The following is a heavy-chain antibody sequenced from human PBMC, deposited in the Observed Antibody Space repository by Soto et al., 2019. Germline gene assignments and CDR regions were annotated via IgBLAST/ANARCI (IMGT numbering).Heavy chain of an antibody. CDR3: AGDCSSTSCYRHYYYYGMDV. CDR2: ISSSGSTI. Sequence: GGSLRLSCAASGFTFSDYYMSWIRQAPGKGLEWVSYISSSGSTIYYADSVKGRFTISRDNAKNSLYLQMNSLRAEDTAVYYCAGDCSSTSCYRHYYYYGMDVWGQGTKVTVYS. CDR1: GFTFSDYY. D-gene: IGHD2-2*01. J-gene: IGHJ6*02. V-gene: IGHV3-11*01.